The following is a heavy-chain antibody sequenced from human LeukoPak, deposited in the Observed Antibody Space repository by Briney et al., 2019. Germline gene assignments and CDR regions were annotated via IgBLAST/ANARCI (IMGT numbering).Heavy chain of an antibody. CDR2: ISSSGTTV. V-gene: IGHV3-11*01. D-gene: IGHD2-21*01. J-gene: IGHJ4*02. CDR1: GFTFSDYY. Sequence: PGGSLRLSCAASGFTFSDYYMSWIRQAPGKGLEWISYISSSGTTVYYADSVKGRVTISRDNARNSLYLQMNSLRAEDTAVYYCARGDSIRRDPHFDNWSQGTLVIASS. CDR3: ARGDSIRRDPHFDN.